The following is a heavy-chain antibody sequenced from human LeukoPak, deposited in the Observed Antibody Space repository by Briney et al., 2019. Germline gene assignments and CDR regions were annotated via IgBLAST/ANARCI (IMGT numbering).Heavy chain of an antibody. Sequence: SETLSLTCAVYGGSFSGYYWSWIRQPPGKGLEWIGEINHSGSTNYNPSLKSRVTISVDTSKNQFSLKLSSVTAADTAVYYRARGGNILRFLEWLSSDFDYWGQGTLVTVSS. D-gene: IGHD3-3*01. CDR2: INHSGST. J-gene: IGHJ4*02. CDR1: GGSFSGYY. CDR3: ARGGNILRFLEWLSSDFDY. V-gene: IGHV4-34*01.